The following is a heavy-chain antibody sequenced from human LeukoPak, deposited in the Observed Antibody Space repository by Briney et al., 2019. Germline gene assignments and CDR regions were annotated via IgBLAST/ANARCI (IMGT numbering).Heavy chain of an antibody. V-gene: IGHV4-31*03. J-gene: IGHJ4*02. CDR2: IYYSGST. CDR3: ARGRYSGYYFDY. D-gene: IGHD5-12*01. Sequence: SETLSLTCTVSGGSISSGGYSWSWIRQHPGKGLEWIGYIYYSGSTYYNPSLKSRVTISVDTSKNQFSLKLSSVTAADTAVYYCARGRYSGYYFDYWGQGTLVTVSS. CDR1: GGSISSGGYS.